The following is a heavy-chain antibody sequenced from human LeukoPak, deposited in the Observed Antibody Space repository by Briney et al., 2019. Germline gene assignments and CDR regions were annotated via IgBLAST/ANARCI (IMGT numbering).Heavy chain of an antibody. CDR2: ISSSSSYT. D-gene: IGHD5-12*01. J-gene: IGHJ3*02. Sequence: PGGSLRLSCAASGFTFSDYYMSWIRQAPGKGLEWVSYISSSSSYTNYADSVKGRFTISRDNAKNSLYLQMNGLRAEDTAVYYCARVTDRLGYSGFDNDAFDIWGQGTMVTVSS. CDR1: GFTFSDYY. V-gene: IGHV3-11*06. CDR3: ARVTDRLGYSGFDNDAFDI.